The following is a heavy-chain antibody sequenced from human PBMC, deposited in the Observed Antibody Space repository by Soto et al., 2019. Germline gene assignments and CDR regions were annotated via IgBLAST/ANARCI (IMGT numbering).Heavy chain of an antibody. CDR1: GFTFSSYA. CDR2: ISGSGGST. J-gene: IGHJ4*02. D-gene: IGHD1-20*01. V-gene: IGHV3-23*01. CDR3: AKGPEYNWNYFDY. Sequence: GGALRLSCAASGFTFSSYAMSWVRQAPGKGLEWVSAISGSGGSTYYADSVKGQFTISRDNSKNTLYLQMNSLRAEDTAVYYCAKGPEYNWNYFDYWGQGTLVTVSS.